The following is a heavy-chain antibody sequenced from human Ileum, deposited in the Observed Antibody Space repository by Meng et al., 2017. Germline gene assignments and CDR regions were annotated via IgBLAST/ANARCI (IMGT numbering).Heavy chain of an antibody. CDR2: ISGNGGST. CDR1: GFTFSSYA. CDR3: EKVVSSGWKQGFDY. Sequence: GESLKISCAASGFTFSSYAMSWVRQAPGKGLEWVSAISGNGGSTYYADSVKGRFTISRDNSKNTLYLQMNSLRAEDTAVYYCEKVVSSGWKQGFDYWGQGTLVTVSS. J-gene: IGHJ4*02. V-gene: IGHV3-23*01. D-gene: IGHD6-19*01.